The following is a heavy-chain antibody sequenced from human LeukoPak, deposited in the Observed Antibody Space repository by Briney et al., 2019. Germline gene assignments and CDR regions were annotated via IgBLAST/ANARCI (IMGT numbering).Heavy chain of an antibody. J-gene: IGHJ6*02. D-gene: IGHD6-19*01. Sequence: GESLQISCEASGYSFTSYWIGWVRQMPGKGLEWMGIIYPGDSDTRYSPSFQGQVTISADKSINTAYLQWSSLRASDTAMYYCARRIAVAGDGAYYGMDVWGQGTTVTVSS. CDR3: ARRIAVAGDGAYYGMDV. CDR1: GYSFTSYW. V-gene: IGHV5-51*01. CDR2: IYPGDSDT.